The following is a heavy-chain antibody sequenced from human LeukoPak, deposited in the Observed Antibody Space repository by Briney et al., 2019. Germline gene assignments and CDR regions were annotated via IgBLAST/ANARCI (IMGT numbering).Heavy chain of an antibody. J-gene: IGHJ2*01. Sequence: ASVKVSCKVSGYTLTELSMHWVRQAPGKGLEWMGGFDPEDGETIYAQKFQGRVTITADESTSTAYMELSSLRSEDTAVYYCARDRYCSSTSCYKWGEEWYFDLWGRGTLVTVSS. CDR2: FDPEDGET. CDR1: GYTLTELS. D-gene: IGHD2-2*02. CDR3: ARDRYCSSTSCYKWGEEWYFDL. V-gene: IGHV1-24*01.